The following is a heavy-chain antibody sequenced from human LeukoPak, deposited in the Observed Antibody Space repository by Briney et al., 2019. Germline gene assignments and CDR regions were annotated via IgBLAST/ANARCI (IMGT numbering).Heavy chain of an antibody. J-gene: IGHJ5*02. CDR3: ARAGFSGGWLQFDP. CDR1: GGSISSYY. Sequence: SETLSLTCTVSGGSISSYYWSWIRQPPGKGLEWIGYIYYSGRTNYNSSLKSRVTISVDTSKNQFSLKLSSVTAADTAVYYCARAGFSGGWLQFDPWGQGTLVTVSS. V-gene: IGHV4-59*01. CDR2: IYYSGRT. D-gene: IGHD5-24*01.